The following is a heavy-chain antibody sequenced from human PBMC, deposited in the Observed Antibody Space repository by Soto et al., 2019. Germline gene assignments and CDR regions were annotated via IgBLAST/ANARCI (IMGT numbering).Heavy chain of an antibody. D-gene: IGHD3-16*02. V-gene: IGHV4-59*01. CDR2: IYYSGST. CDR1: GGSISSYH. J-gene: IGHJ6*02. Sequence: PSETLSLTCSVSGGSISSYHWSWIRQPPGKGLEWIGYIYYSGSTFYNPSLQSRVTISIDSSKKQFSLELSSVTAADTAVYFCARDRTPRLRGYRGFYYYGMDVWGQGTTVTVSS. CDR3: ARDRTPRLRGYRGFYYYGMDV.